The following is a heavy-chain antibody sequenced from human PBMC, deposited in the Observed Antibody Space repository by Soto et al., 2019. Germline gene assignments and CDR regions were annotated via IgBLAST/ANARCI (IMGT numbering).Heavy chain of an antibody. CDR2: ISSRSSTI. J-gene: IGHJ6*02. CDR3: ARDCGKGYGMDV. CDR1: GFTFSNYN. V-gene: IGHV3-48*02. Sequence: PAASMRLSCAASGFTFSNYNMNWVRQAPGKGLEWVSYISSRSSTIYYADSVKGRFTISRDNAKNSLYLQMNSLRDEDTAVYYCARDCGKGYGMDVWGQGTTVTVSS.